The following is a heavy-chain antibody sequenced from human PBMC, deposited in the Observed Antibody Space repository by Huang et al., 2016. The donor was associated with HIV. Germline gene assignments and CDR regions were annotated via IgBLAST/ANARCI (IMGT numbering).Heavy chain of an antibody. CDR3: ARSQSRVTAATFFYYMDV. Sequence: EVQLVQSGAEVKKPGESLKISCKGSGYSFTNYWIAWVRQMPGKGLEWMGIISPDDSDTTYSPSFQGQVTLSADKSINTAYLHWSSLKASDTAMYYCARSQSRVTAATFFYYMDVWGKGTTVTVSS. CDR1: GYSFTNYW. D-gene: IGHD1-20*01. CDR2: ISPDDSDT. V-gene: IGHV5-51*03. J-gene: IGHJ6*03.